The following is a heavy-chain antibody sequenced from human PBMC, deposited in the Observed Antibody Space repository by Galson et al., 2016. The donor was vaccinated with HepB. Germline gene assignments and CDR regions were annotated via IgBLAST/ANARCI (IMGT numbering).Heavy chain of an antibody. CDR3: ARVRCSTFRCQNWFNP. CDR2: TYYRSKWYN. D-gene: IGHD2/OR15-2a*01. J-gene: IGHJ5*02. CDR1: GDSVFSNSAA. V-gene: IGHV6-1*01. Sequence: CAISGDSVFSNSAAWTWIRQSPLRSLEWLGRTYYRSKWYNDYAVSVKSRISIHPDTSKNQFSLQLNSVTPEDTAVYYCARVRCSTFRCQNWFNPWGQGTLVTVAS.